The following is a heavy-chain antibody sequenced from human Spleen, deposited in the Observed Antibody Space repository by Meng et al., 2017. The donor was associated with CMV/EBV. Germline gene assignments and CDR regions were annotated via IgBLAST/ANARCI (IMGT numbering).Heavy chain of an antibody. J-gene: IGHJ4*02. CDR1: GYTFTPSW. Sequence: CKFSGYTFTPSWIAWVRPMPGKGLELMGIIYPSDSDTRYGPSFQGQVIISADKSASTAYLQWSSLKASDTAMYYCGRRGSATSFIDYWGQGTLVTVSS. CDR3: GRRGSATSFIDY. V-gene: IGHV5-51*01. CDR2: IYPSDSDT. D-gene: IGHD2-2*01.